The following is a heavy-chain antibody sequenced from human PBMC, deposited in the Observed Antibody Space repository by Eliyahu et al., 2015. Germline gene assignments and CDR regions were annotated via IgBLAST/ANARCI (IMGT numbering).Heavy chain of an antibody. CDR1: GHTFTTYY. D-gene: IGHD6-19*01. V-gene: IGHV1-46*01. Sequence: AEVKKPGASVKVSCKASGHTFTTYYMHWLRQAPGQGLEWMGIINPSGGSATYAQKFQGRVSMTTDTSTSTVYMELRSLRSEDTAVYYCAVYSSGWWPWGQGTLVTVSS. CDR3: AVYSSGWWP. J-gene: IGHJ5*02. CDR2: INPSGGSA.